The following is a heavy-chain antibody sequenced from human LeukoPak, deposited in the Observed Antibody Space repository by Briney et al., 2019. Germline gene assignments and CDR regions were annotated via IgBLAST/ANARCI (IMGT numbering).Heavy chain of an antibody. D-gene: IGHD6-19*01. CDR3: ATGVYSSGWYCFDY. J-gene: IGHJ4*02. V-gene: IGHV1-3*01. CDR1: GYTFTSYA. CDR2: INAGNGNT. Sequence: ASVKVSCKTSGYTFTSYAMHWVRQAPGQRLEWMGWINAGNGNTKYSQRFQGRVTITRDTSASTAYMELSSLRSEDTAVYYCATGVYSSGWYCFDYWGRGTLVTVSS.